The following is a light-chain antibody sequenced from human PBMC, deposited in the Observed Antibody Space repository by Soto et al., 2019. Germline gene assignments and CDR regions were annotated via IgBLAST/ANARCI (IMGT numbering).Light chain of an antibody. CDR1: QSLLHSNGYNY. CDR3: MQALQTPLFT. J-gene: IGKJ3*01. CDR2: LGS. Sequence: MTHSPVSLPVTPGEPASISCRSSQSLLHSNGYNYLDWYLQKSGQSPQLLIYLGSNRASGVPDRFSGSGSGTDFTLKISRVEAEDVGVYYCMQALQTPLFTFGPGTKVDIK. V-gene: IGKV2-28*01.